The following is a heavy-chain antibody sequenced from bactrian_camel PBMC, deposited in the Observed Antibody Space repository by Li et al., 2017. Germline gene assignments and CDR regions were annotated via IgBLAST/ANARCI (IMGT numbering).Heavy chain of an antibody. V-gene: IGHV3S53*01. J-gene: IGHJ4*01. CDR1: GYTYKYYS. CDR3: ATEGASSLASRY. CDR2: IDSTGST. Sequence: QVQLVESGGGSVQAGGSLRLVCTAFGYTYKYYSMGWFRQAPGKEREGLAVIDSTGSTTYGDSVKGRFTISRDNAKNTLYLQMNSLKTEDTAVYYCATEGASSLASRYWGQGTQVTVS.